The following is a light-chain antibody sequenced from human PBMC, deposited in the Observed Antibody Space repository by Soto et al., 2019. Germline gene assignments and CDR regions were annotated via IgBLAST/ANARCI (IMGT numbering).Light chain of an antibody. J-gene: IGLJ2*01. CDR2: DVS. V-gene: IGLV2-14*01. CDR3: SSYRGSNTVV. Sequence: QSVLTQPASVSGSPGLSITISCSGTSSDVGGYNYVSWYQQHPGKAPKLMIYDVSNRPSGVSNRFSGSKSGNTASLTISGLQAEDEADYYCSSYRGSNTVVFGGGTQLTVL. CDR1: SSDVGGYNY.